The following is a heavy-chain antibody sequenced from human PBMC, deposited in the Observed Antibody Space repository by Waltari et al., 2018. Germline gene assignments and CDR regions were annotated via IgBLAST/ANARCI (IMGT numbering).Heavy chain of an antibody. CDR1: GLTVGNYW. D-gene: IGHD1-7*01. Sequence: EVQLVESGGGLVQPGGSLSLSCAASGLTVGNYWMGWVRQAPGKGLDWVANINQDGSTKTSMDSVKGRFTISRDNADNSLYLQLNSLRAEDTAFYYCARVVSRTRQFDPWGQGTLVTVSP. CDR2: INQDGSTK. V-gene: IGHV3-7*04. J-gene: IGHJ5*02. CDR3: ARVVSRTRQFDP.